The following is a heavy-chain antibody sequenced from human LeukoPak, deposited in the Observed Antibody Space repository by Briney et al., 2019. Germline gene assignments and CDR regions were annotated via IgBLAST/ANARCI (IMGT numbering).Heavy chain of an antibody. CDR3: ATDQRYAFDY. CDR1: GFSFTDYP. J-gene: IGHJ4*02. V-gene: IGHV3-48*02. Sequence: GGSLRLSCAASGFSFTDYPMNWVRQAPGKGLEWISNIRTTAEGAKYAYYADSVKGRVTISRDDGKNALYLHMNSLRDDDTAVYYCATDQRYAFDYWGQGILVTVSS. CDR2: IRTTAEGAKYA. D-gene: IGHD3-9*01.